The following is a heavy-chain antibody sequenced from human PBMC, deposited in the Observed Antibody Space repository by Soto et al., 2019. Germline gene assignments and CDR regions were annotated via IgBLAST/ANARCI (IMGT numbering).Heavy chain of an antibody. CDR1: GFTLSDYG. V-gene: IGHV3-33*01. J-gene: IGHJ4*02. CDR3: ARDPGRDGGGDY. CDR2: IWHDGGAK. D-gene: IGHD2-15*01. Sequence: QVPLVESGGGVVQPGRSLRLSCTASGFTLSDYGMHWVRQAPGKGLEWVAVIWHDGGAKYYAESVTGRITISRDNSKNTVHLQIDSLGAEDTALYYCARDPGRDGGGDYWGQGTLVTVSS.